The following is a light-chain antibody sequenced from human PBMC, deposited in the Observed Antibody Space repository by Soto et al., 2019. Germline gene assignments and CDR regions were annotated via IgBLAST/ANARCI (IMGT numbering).Light chain of an antibody. CDR3: QSYDNDLTVV. J-gene: IGLJ2*01. CDR2: ENT. CDR1: RSTIGAGHG. V-gene: IGLV1-40*01. Sequence: QSVLTQPPSVSGAPGQRVTISCTGTRSTIGAGHGVQWYQQPPGTAPNLLIYENTFRPSGVPVRFSGSKSGTSASLAITGLQAEDEADYYCQSYDNDLTVVFGGGTKLTVL.